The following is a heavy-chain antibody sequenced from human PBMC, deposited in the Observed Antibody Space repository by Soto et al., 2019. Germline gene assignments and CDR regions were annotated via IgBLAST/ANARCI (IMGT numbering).Heavy chain of an antibody. CDR1: GFGVSNNY. Sequence: GSLRLSCAASGFGVSNNYMSWVRQAPGKGLEWVSAINRGGKTYYADSVKGRFTISRDNSKNMVSLEMTSLRAEDTAVYYCAKGGRQWLVTSDFNYWGQGALVTVSS. D-gene: IGHD6-19*01. J-gene: IGHJ4*02. CDR3: AKGGRQWLVTSDFNY. CDR2: INRGGKT. V-gene: IGHV3-53*05.